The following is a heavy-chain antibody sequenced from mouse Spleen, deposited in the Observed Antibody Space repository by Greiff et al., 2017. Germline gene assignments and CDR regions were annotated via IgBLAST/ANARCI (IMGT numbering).Heavy chain of an antibody. D-gene: IGHD2-2*01. CDR2: IDPYNGGT. J-gene: IGHJ1*01. CDR3: ARSGYDGYWYFDV. Sequence: EVKLQESGPELGKPGASVKISCKASGYSFTGYNMYWVKQSHRKSLEWIGYIDPYNGGTSYNQKSKGKATLTVDKSSSTAYMHLNSLTSEDSAIYYCARSGYDGYWYFDVWGAGTTVTVSS. V-gene: IGHV1S135*01. CDR1: GYSFTGYN.